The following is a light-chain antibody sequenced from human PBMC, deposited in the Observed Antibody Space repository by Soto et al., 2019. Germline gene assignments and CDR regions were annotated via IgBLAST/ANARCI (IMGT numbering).Light chain of an antibody. Sequence: EIVLTQSPATLSLSPGERATLSCRASQSVSSYLVWYQQKPGQAPRLLIYDASNRASGFPARFSGSGSGTDFTLTITSLEPEDFAVYYCQHRTNWPPWTFGQGTKLEFK. J-gene: IGKJ1*01. CDR1: QSVSSY. CDR3: QHRTNWPPWT. V-gene: IGKV3-11*01. CDR2: DAS.